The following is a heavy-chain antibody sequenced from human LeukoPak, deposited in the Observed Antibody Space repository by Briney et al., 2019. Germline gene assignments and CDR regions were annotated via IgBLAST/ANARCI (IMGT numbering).Heavy chain of an antibody. CDR3: AMPGIAVAGTPFDY. CDR1: GGSISSSSYY. V-gene: IGHV4-39*01. J-gene: IGHJ4*02. Sequence: SETLSLTCTVSGGSISSSSYYWGWIRQPPGKGLEWIGSIYYSGSTYYNPSLKSRVTISVDTSKNQFSLNLSSVTAADTAVYYCAMPGIAVAGTPFDYWGQRTLVTVSS. CDR2: IYYSGST. D-gene: IGHD6-19*01.